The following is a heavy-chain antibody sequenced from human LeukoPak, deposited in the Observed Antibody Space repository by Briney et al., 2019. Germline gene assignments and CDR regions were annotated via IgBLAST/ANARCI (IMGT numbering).Heavy chain of an antibody. D-gene: IGHD6-6*01. CDR2: IYYSGST. CDR3: ASLIAARRRGPSVFYY. CDR1: GGSISSGGYY. Sequence: PSETLSLTCTVSGGSISSGGYYWSWIRQHPGKGLEWIGYIYYSGSTYYNPSLKSRVTISVDTSKNQFSLKLSSVTAADTAVYYCASLIAARRRGPSVFYYWGQGTLVTVSS. V-gene: IGHV4-31*03. J-gene: IGHJ4*02.